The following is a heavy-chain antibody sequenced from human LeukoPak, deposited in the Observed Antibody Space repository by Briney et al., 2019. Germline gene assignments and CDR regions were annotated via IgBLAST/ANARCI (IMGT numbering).Heavy chain of an antibody. V-gene: IGHV3-53*01. CDR2: IYSGGST. CDR1: GFTVSSNY. J-gene: IGHJ6*02. D-gene: IGHD6-6*01. CDR3: AYSSSTSYYYYGMDV. Sequence: PGGSLRLSCAASGFTVSSNYMSWVRQAPGKGLEWVSVIYSGGSTYYADSVKGRFTISRDNSKNTLYLQMNSLRAKDTAVYYCAYSSSTSYYYYGMDVWGQGTTVTVSS.